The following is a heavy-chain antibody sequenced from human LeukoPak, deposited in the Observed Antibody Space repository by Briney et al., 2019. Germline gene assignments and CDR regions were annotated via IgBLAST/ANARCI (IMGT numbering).Heavy chain of an antibody. D-gene: IGHD2-2*01. CDR3: ARGGRGIVVVPAAIRNNWFDP. Sequence: SETLSLTCSVSGGHIDSVYWNWIRQPPGKGLEWIGSIYYSGSTYYNPSLKSRVTISVGTSKNQFSLELSSVTAADTAVYYCARGGRGIVVVPAAIRNNWFDPWGQGTLVTVSS. CDR2: IYYSGST. V-gene: IGHV4-59*12. CDR1: GGHIDSVY. J-gene: IGHJ5*02.